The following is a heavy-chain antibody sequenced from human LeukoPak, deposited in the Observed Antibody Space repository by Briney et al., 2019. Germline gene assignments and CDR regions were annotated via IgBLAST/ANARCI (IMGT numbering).Heavy chain of an antibody. D-gene: IGHD1-1*01. V-gene: IGHV3-7*01. CDR3: AIWTSGNY. CDR1: EFIFNRSW. J-gene: IGHJ4*02. Sequence: GGSLRLSCAASEFIFNRSWMNWVRQAPGKGLEWVANMDPSGSQKRYVDSVKGRFTISKDNPRTSLYLDMSGLRAEDTAIYYCAIWTSGNYWGQGTLVTVSS. CDR2: MDPSGSQK.